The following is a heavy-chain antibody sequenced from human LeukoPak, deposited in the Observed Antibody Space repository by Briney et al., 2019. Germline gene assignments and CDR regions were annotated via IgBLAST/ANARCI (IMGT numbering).Heavy chain of an antibody. CDR2: INPNSGGT. V-gene: IGHV1-2*02. CDR1: GYTFTGYY. Sequence: GASVKVSRKASGYTFTGYYMHWVRQAPGQGLEWMGWINPNSGGTNYAQKFQGRVTMTRDTSISTAYMELSRLRSDDTAVYYCARPKGGIAVAGAGENFDYWGQGTLVTVSS. J-gene: IGHJ4*02. CDR3: ARPKGGIAVAGAGENFDY. D-gene: IGHD6-19*01.